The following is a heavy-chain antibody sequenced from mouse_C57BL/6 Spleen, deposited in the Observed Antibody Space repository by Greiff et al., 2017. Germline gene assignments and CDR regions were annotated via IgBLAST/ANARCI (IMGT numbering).Heavy chain of an antibody. Sequence: VMLVESGAELARPGASVKLSCKASGYTFTSYGISWVKQRTGQGLEWIGEIYPRSGNTYYNEKFKGKATLTADKSSSTAYMELRSLTSEDSAVYFCARSHYEEMDYWGQGTSVTVSS. CDR2: IYPRSGNT. CDR1: GYTFTSYG. J-gene: IGHJ4*01. D-gene: IGHD1-1*01. V-gene: IGHV1-81*01. CDR3: ARSHYEEMDY.